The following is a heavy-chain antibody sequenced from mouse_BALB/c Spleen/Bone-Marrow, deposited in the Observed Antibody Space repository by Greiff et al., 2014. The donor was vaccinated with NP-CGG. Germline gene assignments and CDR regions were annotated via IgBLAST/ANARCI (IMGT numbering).Heavy chain of an antibody. Sequence: VQLKESGPELVKPGPSVKISCKASGYSFTGYYMHWVKQSHGKSLEWIGEINPYNGGTSYNQKFKSKATLTVDTSSSTAFMELHSLTSEDSLVYYCARQLYGNYAYWGQGTLVTVSA. V-gene: IGHV1S30*01. J-gene: IGHJ3*01. CDR3: ARQLYGNYAY. CDR2: INPYNGGT. D-gene: IGHD2-10*02. CDR1: GYSFTGYY.